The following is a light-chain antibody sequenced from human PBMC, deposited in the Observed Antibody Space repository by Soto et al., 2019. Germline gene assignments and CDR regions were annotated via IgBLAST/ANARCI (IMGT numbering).Light chain of an antibody. V-gene: IGKV3D-7*01. CDR1: QTVFSSC. J-gene: IGKJ1*01. Sequence: EVVMTQSPATLSLSPGEGATLSCRASQTVFSSCLSWYQQKPGQAPRLLIYGASTRATGIPARVNGNASGTHSTHTITSPQPHNLAGYYCLQHYNLPPTFGLPNKEDIK. CDR3: LQHYNLPPT. CDR2: GAS.